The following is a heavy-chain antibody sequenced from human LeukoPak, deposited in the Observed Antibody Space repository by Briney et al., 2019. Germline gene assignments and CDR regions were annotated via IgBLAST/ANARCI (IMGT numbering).Heavy chain of an antibody. D-gene: IGHD3-10*01. J-gene: IGHJ3*02. CDR2: ISPSGST. CDR1: GGSFSDYY. V-gene: IGHV4-34*01. Sequence: PSETLSLTCAVYGGSFSDYYWSWIRQPPGKGLEWIGEISPSGSTNYSPSLKSRVTMSVDTSKNQFSLKLSSVTAADTAVYYCARVHGSPRMVVLLWFGSRRHAAFDIWGQGTMVTVSS. CDR3: ARVHGSPRMVVLLWFGSRRHAAFDI.